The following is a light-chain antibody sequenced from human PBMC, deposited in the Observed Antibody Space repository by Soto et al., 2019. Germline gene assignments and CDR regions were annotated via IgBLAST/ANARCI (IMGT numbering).Light chain of an antibody. Sequence: DIQMTQSPSTLSASVGDRVTITCRASQSISSWLAWYQQKPGKAPKLLIYDASSLESGVPSRFSGSGSGTEFPPTISTLQPDDFATYYCKQYNINPLSLGGGTKVNI. CDR3: KQYNINPLS. J-gene: IGKJ4*01. CDR2: DAS. V-gene: IGKV1-5*01. CDR1: QSISSW.